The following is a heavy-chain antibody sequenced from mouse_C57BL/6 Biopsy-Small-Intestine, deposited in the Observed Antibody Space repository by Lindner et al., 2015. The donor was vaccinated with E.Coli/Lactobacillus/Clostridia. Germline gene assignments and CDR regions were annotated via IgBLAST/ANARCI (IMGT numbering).Heavy chain of an antibody. CDR2: IWGDGGT. V-gene: IGHV2-3*01. CDR3: AREVLPMDY. CDR1: GFSLTSYG. D-gene: IGHD1-1*01. Sequence: VQLQESGPGLAAPSQSLSITCTVSGFSLTSYGVSWVRQPPGEGLEWLGVIWGDGGTHYHSALISRLSISKDNSKSQVFLKLNSLQTDDTATYYCAREVLPMDYWGQGTSVTVSS. J-gene: IGHJ4*01.